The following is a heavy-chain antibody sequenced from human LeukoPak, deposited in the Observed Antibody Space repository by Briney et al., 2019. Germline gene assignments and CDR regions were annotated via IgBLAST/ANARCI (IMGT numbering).Heavy chain of an antibody. CDR1: GFTFSSYS. J-gene: IGHJ2*01. CDR2: ISSSSSYI. CDR3: ARDLRYSYMTARSIGNYWYFDL. Sequence: PGGSLRLSCAASGFTFSSYSMNWVRQAPGKGLEWVSSISSSSSYIYYADSVKGRFTISRDNAKNSLYLQMNSLRAEDTAVYYCARDLRYSYMTARSIGNYWYFDLWGRGTLVTVSS. V-gene: IGHV3-21*01. D-gene: IGHD3-9*01.